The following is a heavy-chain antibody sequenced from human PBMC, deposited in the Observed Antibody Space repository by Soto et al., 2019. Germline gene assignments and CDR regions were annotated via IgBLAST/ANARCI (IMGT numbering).Heavy chain of an antibody. CDR1: GFTFSSYS. CDR3: ARVVDYCDPYYYYGMDV. Sequence: VGSLRLSCAASGFTFSSYSMNWVRQAPGKGLEWVSSISCSTSYIYYADSVKGRFTISRDNAKNSLYLQMNSLRAEDTAVYYCARVVDYCDPYYYYGMDVWGQGTTVTVS. CDR2: ISCSTSYI. V-gene: IGHV3-21*01. J-gene: IGHJ6*02. D-gene: IGHD3-22*01.